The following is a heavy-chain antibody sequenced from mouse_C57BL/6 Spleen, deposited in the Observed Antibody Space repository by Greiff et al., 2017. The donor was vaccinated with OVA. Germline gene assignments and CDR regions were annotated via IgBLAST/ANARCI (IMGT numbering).Heavy chain of an antibody. Sequence: EVQLQQSGPELVKPGASVKISCKASGYTFTDYYMNWVKQSHGKSLEWIGDINPNNGGTSYNQKFKGKATLTVDKSSSTAYMELRSLTSEDSAVYYCARNRERKPLADWGQGTLVTVSA. CDR3: ARNRERKPLAD. CDR2: INPNNGGT. V-gene: IGHV1-26*01. CDR1: GYTFTDYY. J-gene: IGHJ3*01.